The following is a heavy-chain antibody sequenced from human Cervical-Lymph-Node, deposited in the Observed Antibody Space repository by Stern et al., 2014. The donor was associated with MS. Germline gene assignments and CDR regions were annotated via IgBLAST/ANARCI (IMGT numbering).Heavy chain of an antibody. J-gene: IGHJ6*02. D-gene: IGHD3-10*01. CDR1: GFTFSSYA. V-gene: IGHV3-30*01. CDR2: ISYDGSNK. Sequence: VQLVESGGGVVQPGRSLRLSCAASGFTFSSYAMHWVRQAPGKGLEGVAVISYDGSNKYYADSVKGRFTISRDNSKNTLYLQMNSLRAEDTAVYYCARDRAYGMDVWGQGTTVTVSS. CDR3: ARDRAYGMDV.